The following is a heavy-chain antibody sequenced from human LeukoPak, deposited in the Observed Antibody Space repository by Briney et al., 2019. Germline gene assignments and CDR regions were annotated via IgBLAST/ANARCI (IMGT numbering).Heavy chain of an antibody. D-gene: IGHD1-14*01. Sequence: PGGSLRLSCAASGFTFNDYWMSWIRQAPGRGLEWVVNINQDGSENYYVDSMKGRFTSSRDNAKNSVYLQMSGLRAEDTAVYYCAKEVFTGSGAAFDIWGQGTMVTVSS. CDR2: INQDGSEN. CDR3: AKEVFTGSGAAFDI. J-gene: IGHJ3*02. CDR1: GFTFNDYW. V-gene: IGHV3-7*01.